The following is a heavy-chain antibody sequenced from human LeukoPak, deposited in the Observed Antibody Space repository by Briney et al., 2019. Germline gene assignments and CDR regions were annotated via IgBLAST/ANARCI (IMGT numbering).Heavy chain of an antibody. CDR2: IYSGGST. V-gene: IGHV3-53*01. D-gene: IGHD3-22*01. J-gene: IGHJ4*02. CDR3: GKLKSSGYLIEK. CDR1: GFTVSSTY. Sequence: GGSLRLSRAASGFTVSSTYMSWVRQAPGKGLQWVSVIYSGGSTYFADSVKGRFTISRDSSKNTLYLQMNSLRVEDTAVYYCGKLKSSGYLIEKWGQGTLVTVSS.